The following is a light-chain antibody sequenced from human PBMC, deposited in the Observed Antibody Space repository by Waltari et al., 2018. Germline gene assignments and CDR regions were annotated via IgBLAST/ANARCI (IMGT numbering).Light chain of an antibody. CDR2: AAS. Sequence: DIQMTQSPSSLAASVGDRVTITCRASQSINTNLKWYQQKPGKAPKVLIYAASTLKSGVPSRFSGSGSGTDFTLTISSLQPEDFAVYYCQQSYTAPMYTFGQGTKLEV. CDR1: QSINTN. CDR3: QQSYTAPMYT. J-gene: IGKJ2*01. V-gene: IGKV1-39*01.